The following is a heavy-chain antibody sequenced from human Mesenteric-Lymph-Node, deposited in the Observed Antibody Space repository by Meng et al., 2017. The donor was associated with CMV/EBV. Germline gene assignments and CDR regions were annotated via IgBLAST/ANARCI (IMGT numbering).Heavy chain of an antibody. D-gene: IGHD3-22*01. Sequence: CTVSGDSISSGDYYWSWTRQPPGKGLEWIGYIYYSGTTYYNPSLKSRLTMSIDTSKNQFSLKVSAVTAADTAVYYCARVPSSGCCDFWGQGTLVTVSS. J-gene: IGHJ4*02. V-gene: IGHV4-30-4*01. CDR1: GDSISSGDYY. CDR2: IYYSGTT. CDR3: ARVPSSGCCDF.